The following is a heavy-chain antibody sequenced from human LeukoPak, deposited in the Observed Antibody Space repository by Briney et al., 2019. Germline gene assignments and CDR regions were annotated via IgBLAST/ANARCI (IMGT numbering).Heavy chain of an antibody. J-gene: IGHJ4*02. V-gene: IGHV1-18*01. CDR1: GYTFTSYG. Sequence: ASVKVSCKASGYTFTSYGISWVRQAPRQGLEWMGWISAYNGNTNYAQKLQGRVTMTTDTSTSTAYMELRSLRSDDTAVYYCAREGYYDSSGSPDYWGQGTLVTVSS. D-gene: IGHD3-22*01. CDR2: ISAYNGNT. CDR3: AREGYYDSSGSPDY.